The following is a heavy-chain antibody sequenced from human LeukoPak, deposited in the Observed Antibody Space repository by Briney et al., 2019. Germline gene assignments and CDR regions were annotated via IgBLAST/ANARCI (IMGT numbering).Heavy chain of an antibody. CDR1: GFPFSSYA. Sequence: GGSLRLSCAASGFPFSSYAMSWVRQAPGKGLEWVSAISGGDGTTYYADSVKGRFTISRDNSKNTLYLQMNSLRAEDAAVYCCAKVGKRDAFDIWGQGTMVTVSS. J-gene: IGHJ3*02. CDR3: AKVGKRDAFDI. V-gene: IGHV3-23*01. CDR2: ISGGDGTT.